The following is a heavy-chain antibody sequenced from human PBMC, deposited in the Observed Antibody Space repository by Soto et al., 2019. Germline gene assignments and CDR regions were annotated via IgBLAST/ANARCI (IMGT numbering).Heavy chain of an antibody. CDR1: GFSFSSVA. CDR3: AKWSYLDY. Sequence: DVRLAESGGGLVQPGGSLRLSCTTPGFSFSSVAMTWVRQAPGKGLEWVASISGSDGKTYYADSVKGRFSISRDTSRNTLYLQMNSLRADDTAIYYCAKWSYLDYWGQGTRVTVSS. J-gene: IGHJ4*02. V-gene: IGHV3-23*04. D-gene: IGHD3-3*01. CDR2: ISGSDGKT.